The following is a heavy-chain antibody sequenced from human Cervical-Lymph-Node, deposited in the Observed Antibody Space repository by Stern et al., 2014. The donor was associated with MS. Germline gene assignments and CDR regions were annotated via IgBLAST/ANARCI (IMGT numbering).Heavy chain of an antibody. CDR1: GFTVSHNY. Sequence: EVQLVESGGGLVQPGGSLRLSCVASGFTVSHNYMNWVRQAPGQGLEWVSVIYSGGVTHYADSVRGRFTISRDNSKNTLYLQMNSLRVEDTAVYYCARAPMVNYWGQGTLVTVSS. V-gene: IGHV3-66*02. D-gene: IGHD5-18*01. CDR3: ARAPMVNY. CDR2: IYSGGVT. J-gene: IGHJ4*02.